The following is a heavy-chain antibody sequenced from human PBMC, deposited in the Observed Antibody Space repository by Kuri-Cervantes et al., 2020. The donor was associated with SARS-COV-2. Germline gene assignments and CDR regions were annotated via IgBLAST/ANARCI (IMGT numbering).Heavy chain of an antibody. D-gene: IGHD2-2*01. CDR3: AREYCSSTSCLDY. J-gene: IGHJ4*02. Sequence: GESLKISCAASGFTFSDYYMSWIRQAPGKGLEWVSYISSSGSTIYYADSVKGRFTISRDNAKNSLYLQMNSLRAEDTAVYYCAREYCSSTSCLDYWGQGTLVTVSS. V-gene: IGHV3-11*04. CDR1: GFTFSDYY. CDR2: ISSSGSTI.